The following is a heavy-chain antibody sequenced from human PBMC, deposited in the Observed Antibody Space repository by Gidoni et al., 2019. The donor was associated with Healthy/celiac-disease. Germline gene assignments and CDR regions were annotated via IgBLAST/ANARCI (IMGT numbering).Heavy chain of an antibody. D-gene: IGHD3-22*01. Sequence: EVQLVESGGGLVQPGGSLRPSCAASGLTFSSYSMNWVRQAPGKGLEWVSYISSSSSTIYYADSVKGRFTISRDNAKNSLYLQMNSLRAEDTAVYYCARDGPSRGVTMISYYFDYWGQGTLVTVSS. V-gene: IGHV3-48*04. CDR1: GLTFSSYS. CDR3: ARDGPSRGVTMISYYFDY. CDR2: ISSSSSTI. J-gene: IGHJ4*02.